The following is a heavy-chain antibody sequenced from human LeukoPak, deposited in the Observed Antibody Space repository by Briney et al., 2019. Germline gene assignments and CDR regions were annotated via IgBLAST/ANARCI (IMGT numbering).Heavy chain of an antibody. D-gene: IGHD3-10*01. CDR3: ARVMLGDYGSRSYYNPSYYFDY. Sequence: SVKVSFKASGGTFSSYAISWVRQAPGQGLEWMVGIIPIFGTANYAQEFQGRVTITTDESTSTANMELSSLRSEDTAVYYCARVMLGDYGSRSYYNPSYYFDYWGQGTLVTVSS. CDR1: GGTFSSYA. V-gene: IGHV1-69*05. CDR2: IIPIFGTA. J-gene: IGHJ4*02.